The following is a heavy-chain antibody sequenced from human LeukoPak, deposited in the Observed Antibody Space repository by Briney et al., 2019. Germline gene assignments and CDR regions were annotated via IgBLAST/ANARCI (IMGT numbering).Heavy chain of an antibody. CDR1: GFTFSSYS. D-gene: IGHD3-9*01. CDR2: ISSSSSYI. CDR3: ARAGYYMLSWANFDY. J-gene: IGHJ4*02. V-gene: IGHV3-21*01. Sequence: GGSLRLSCAASGFTFSSYSMNWVRQAPGKGLEWVSSISSSSSYIYYADSVKGRFTISRDNAKNSLYLQMNSLRAEDTVVYYCARAGYYMLSWANFDYWGQGTLVTVSS.